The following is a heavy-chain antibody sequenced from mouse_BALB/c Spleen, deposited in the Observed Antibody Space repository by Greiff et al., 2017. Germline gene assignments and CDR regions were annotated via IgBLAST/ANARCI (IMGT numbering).Heavy chain of an antibody. CDR3: ARHPGTETWFAY. V-gene: IGHV5-12-2*01. J-gene: IGHJ3*01. Sequence: EVKVVESGGGLVQPGGFLKLSCAASGFTFSSYTMSWVRQTPVKRLEWFAFISNGGGSTSYPDTVKGGFTISRDNAKNTQYLKMSSLKSEDTAMYYCARHPGTETWFAYWGQGTLVTVSA. CDR2: ISNGGGST. CDR1: GFTFSSYT. D-gene: IGHD2-14*01.